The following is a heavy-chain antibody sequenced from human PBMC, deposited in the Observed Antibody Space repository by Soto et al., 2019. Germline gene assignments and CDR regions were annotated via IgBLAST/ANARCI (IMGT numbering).Heavy chain of an antibody. J-gene: IGHJ5*02. V-gene: IGHV3-15*01. CDR1: GFTFSNAW. Sequence: GGSLRLSCAASGFTFSNAWMSWVRQAPGKGLEWVGRIKSKTDGGTTDYAAPVKGRFTISRDDSKNTLYLQMNSLKTEDTAVYYCTTEAAAQYTWFDPWGQGTRVTVSS. CDR2: IKSKTDGGTT. D-gene: IGHD6-13*01. CDR3: TTEAAAQYTWFDP.